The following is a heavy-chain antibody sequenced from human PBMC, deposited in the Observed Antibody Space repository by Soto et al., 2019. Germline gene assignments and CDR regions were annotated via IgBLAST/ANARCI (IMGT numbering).Heavy chain of an antibody. V-gene: IGHV1-69*02. CDR1: GGTFSSYT. Sequence: QVQLVQSGAEVKKPGSSVKVSCKASGGTFSSYTISWVRQAPGQGLEWMGRIIPILGIANYAQKFQGRVTIHADKSTSTAYMELSSLRSEDPAVYYCASSQEGGPFDDWGQGTLVTVSS. D-gene: IGHD1-26*01. CDR2: IIPILGIA. CDR3: ASSQEGGPFDD. J-gene: IGHJ4*02.